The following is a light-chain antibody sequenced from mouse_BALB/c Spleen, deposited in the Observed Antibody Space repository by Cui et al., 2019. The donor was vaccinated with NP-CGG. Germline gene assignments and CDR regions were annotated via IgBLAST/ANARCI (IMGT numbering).Light chain of an antibody. J-gene: IGLJ1*01. CDR3: ALWYSNHWV. CDR1: TGAVTANNF. V-gene: IGLV1*01. CDR2: GTK. Sequence: QAVVTQESALTTSPGETVTLTCRSSTGAVTANNFAIWVQEKPDHLFTGLIGGTKNRTPGVPARFSGSLIGDKAALTITGAQTEDEAIYFCALWYSNHWVFGGGTKLTVL.